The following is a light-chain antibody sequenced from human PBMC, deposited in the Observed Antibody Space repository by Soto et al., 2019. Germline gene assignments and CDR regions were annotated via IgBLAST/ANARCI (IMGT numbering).Light chain of an antibody. CDR2: GAS. V-gene: IGKV3-15*01. J-gene: IGKJ1*01. CDR3: QQYNNWPPWT. CDR1: QSVSSN. Sequence: EIVMTQSPATLSVSPGARATLSCRASQSVSSNLAGYQQKPGQAPRLLIYGASTRATGIPARFSGSWSGTEFTLTISSLQSEDVAVYYCQQYNNWPPWTFGQGTKVEIK.